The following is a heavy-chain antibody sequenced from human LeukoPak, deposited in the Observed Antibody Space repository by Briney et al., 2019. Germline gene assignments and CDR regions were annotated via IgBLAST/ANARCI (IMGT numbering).Heavy chain of an antibody. CDR3: ARATGGYYDYFDY. V-gene: IGHV1-2*02. D-gene: IGHD3-22*01. Sequence: ASVKVSCKASGYTFTGYHIHWVRQAPGQGLEWMGWINPNSGGTNYAQKFQGRVTMTRDTSISTAYMELSRLTSDDTAVYYCARATGGYYDYFDYWGQGTLVTVSS. J-gene: IGHJ4*02. CDR2: INPNSGGT. CDR1: GYTFTGYH.